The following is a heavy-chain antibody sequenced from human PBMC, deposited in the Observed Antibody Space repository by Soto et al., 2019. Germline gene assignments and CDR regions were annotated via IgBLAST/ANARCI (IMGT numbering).Heavy chain of an antibody. D-gene: IGHD6-19*01. J-gene: IGHJ4*02. CDR3: AKYPGWYGVYDY. V-gene: IGHV3-23*01. CDR1: GFTFSSYA. CDR2: ISGSGVST. Sequence: GGSLRLSCAASGFTFSSYAMSWVRQAPGKGLEWVSAISGSGVSTYYADSVKGRFTISRDNSKDTLYLQMNSLRAEDTAVYYCAKYPGWYGVYDYWGQGTLVTVSS.